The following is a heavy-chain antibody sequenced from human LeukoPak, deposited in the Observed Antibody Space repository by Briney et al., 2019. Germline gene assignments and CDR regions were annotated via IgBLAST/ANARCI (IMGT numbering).Heavy chain of an antibody. J-gene: IGHJ5*02. D-gene: IGHD4-17*01. V-gene: IGHV3-7*03. Sequence: GGSLRLSCAASGFTFSSYWMSWVRQAPGKGLEWVANIKQDGSGKYYVDSVKGRFTISRDNAKNSLYLQMNSLRAEDTAVYYCAKEFFDGDYVNWFDPWGQGTLVTVSS. CDR2: IKQDGSGK. CDR1: GFTFSSYW. CDR3: AKEFFDGDYVNWFDP.